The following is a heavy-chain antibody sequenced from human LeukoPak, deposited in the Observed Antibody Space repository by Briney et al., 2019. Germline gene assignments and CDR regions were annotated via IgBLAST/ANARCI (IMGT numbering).Heavy chain of an antibody. CDR2: MSSTSRYK. V-gene: IGHV3-21*01. CDR1: GFTFSSDS. Sequence: GGSLRLSCAASGFTFSSDSMNWVRQAPGKGLEWVSSMSSTSRYKYYADSVKGRFTISRDNAKNSLYLQMNSLRAVDTAVYYCARDLWTSRDYYGMDVWGQGTTVTVSS. D-gene: IGHD2/OR15-2a*01. CDR3: ARDLWTSRDYYGMDV. J-gene: IGHJ6*02.